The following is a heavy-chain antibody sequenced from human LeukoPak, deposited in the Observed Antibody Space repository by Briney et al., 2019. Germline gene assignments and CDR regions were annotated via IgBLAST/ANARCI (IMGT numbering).Heavy chain of an antibody. Sequence: SETLSLTCTVSGGSISSYYWSWIRQPPGRGLEWIGYIYYSGSTNYNPSLKSRVTISVDTSKNQFSLKLSSVTAADTAVYYCARRYDSASGWFDPWGQGTLVTVSS. J-gene: IGHJ5*02. CDR1: GGSISSYY. V-gene: IGHV4-59*08. CDR2: IYYSGST. CDR3: ARRYDSASGWFDP. D-gene: IGHD3-22*01.